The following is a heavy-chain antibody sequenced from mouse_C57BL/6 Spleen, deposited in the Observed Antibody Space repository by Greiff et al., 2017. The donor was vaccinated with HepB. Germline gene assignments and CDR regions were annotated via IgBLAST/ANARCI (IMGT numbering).Heavy chain of an antibody. J-gene: IGHJ2*01. CDR1: GYTFTSYW. Sequence: QVQLQQPGAELVRPGSSVKLSCKASGYTFTSYWMDWVKQRPGQGLEWIGNIYPSDSETHYNQKFKDKAKLTVDKSSSTAYMQLSSLTSEDSAVYYCASGGSSSFDYWGQGTTLTVSS. D-gene: IGHD1-1*01. V-gene: IGHV1-61*01. CDR2: IYPSDSET. CDR3: ASGGSSSFDY.